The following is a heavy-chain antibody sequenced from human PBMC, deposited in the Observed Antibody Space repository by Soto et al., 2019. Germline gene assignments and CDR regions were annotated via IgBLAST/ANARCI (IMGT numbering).Heavy chain of an antibody. CDR3: ARRGSSSSYYYYGMDV. CDR1: VGSISISSYY. CDR2: IYYSGIT. V-gene: IGHV4-39*01. J-gene: IGHJ6*02. Sequence: SETLCVTCIFSVGSISISSYYWGWIRQPPGKGLEWIGSIYYSGITYYNPSLKSRVTISVDTSKNQFSLKLSSVTAADTAVYYCARRGSSSSYYYYGMDVWGQGTTVTVSS. D-gene: IGHD6-6*01.